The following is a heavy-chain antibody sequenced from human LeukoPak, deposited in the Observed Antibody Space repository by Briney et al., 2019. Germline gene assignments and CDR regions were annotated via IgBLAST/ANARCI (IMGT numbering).Heavy chain of an antibody. CDR3: ARSFYYGSRSYLFDY. CDR1: GFTFDDYA. J-gene: IGHJ4*02. CDR2: IWYDGSNK. V-gene: IGHV3-33*08. Sequence: PGGSLRLSCAASGFTFDDYAMSWVRQAPGKGLEWVALIWYDGSNKYYVDSVKGRFTISRDNSKNMLYLQMNYLRAEDTAVYYCARSFYYGSRSYLFDYWGQGTLVTVSS. D-gene: IGHD3-10*01.